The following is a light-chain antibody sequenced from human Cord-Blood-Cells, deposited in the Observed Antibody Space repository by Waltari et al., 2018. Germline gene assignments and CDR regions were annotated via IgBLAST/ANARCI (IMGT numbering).Light chain of an antibody. CDR2: WAS. V-gene: IGKV4-1*01. CDR3: QQYYSTLTWT. J-gene: IGKJ1*01. CDR1: QSVLYSSNNKNY. Sequence: DIVMTQSPDSLAVSLGERATINCKSSQSVLYSSNNKNYLAWYQQKPGQPPKLLIYWASTRKSGVPDRCSGSGSGTDFTLTISSLHAEDVAVYYCQQYYSTLTWTFGQGTKVEIK.